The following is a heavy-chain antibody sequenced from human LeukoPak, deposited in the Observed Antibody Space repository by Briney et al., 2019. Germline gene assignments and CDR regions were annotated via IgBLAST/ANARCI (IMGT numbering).Heavy chain of an antibody. CDR2: IYYSGNT. CDR3: ASRDIAAAGTGEYFQH. J-gene: IGHJ1*01. Sequence: SETLSLTCTVSGGSISNSYWGWIRQPPGKGLEWIGSIYYSGNTYYNASLKSRVTISVDTSKNQFSLKLTSVTAADTAVYYCASRDIAAAGTGEYFQHWGQGTLVTVSS. D-gene: IGHD6-13*01. CDR1: GGSISNSY. V-gene: IGHV4-39*01.